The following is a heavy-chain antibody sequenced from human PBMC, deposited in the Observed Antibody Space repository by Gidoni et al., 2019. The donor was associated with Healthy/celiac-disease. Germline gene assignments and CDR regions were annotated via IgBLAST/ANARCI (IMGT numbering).Heavy chain of an antibody. Sequence: QLPLQESGPGLAKPSETPSLPCPVSRGCISSSSYYWGWIRQPPGNGREWIGRIYYSGSTYYNPSLKGRVTISGDTSKNQFSLKLSAVTAEDTAVYYCARDQKMYYYDSSGLDYWGQGTLVTVSS. CDR3: ARDQKMYYYDSSGLDY. J-gene: IGHJ4*02. CDR2: IYYSGST. D-gene: IGHD3-22*01. V-gene: IGHV4-39*07. CDR1: RGCISSSSYY.